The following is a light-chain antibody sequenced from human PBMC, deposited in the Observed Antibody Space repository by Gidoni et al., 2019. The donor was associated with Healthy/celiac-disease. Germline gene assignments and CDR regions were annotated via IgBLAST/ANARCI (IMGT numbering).Light chain of an antibody. CDR2: KDS. J-gene: IGLJ2*01. CDR3: QSADSSGTYVV. V-gene: IGLV3-25*03. Sequence: PSVSVSPGQTARITCSGDALPKQYAYWYQQKPGQAPVLVIYKDSERPSGIPERFSGSSSGTTVTLTISGVQAEDEADYYCQSADSSGTYVVFGGGTKLTV. CDR1: ALPKQY.